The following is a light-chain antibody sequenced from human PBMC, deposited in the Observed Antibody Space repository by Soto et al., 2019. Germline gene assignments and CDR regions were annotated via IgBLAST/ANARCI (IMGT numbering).Light chain of an antibody. Sequence: DIVMTQSPDSLAVSLGERATINCKASQSVLFRSNNKNYLAWYQQKPGQPLKLLIFWASTRESGVPDRFSGSGSGTDFTLTISSLQAEDVAVYYCQQYYTTPLTFGGGTKVEIK. J-gene: IGKJ4*01. CDR1: QSVLFRSNNKNY. CDR2: WAS. CDR3: QQYYTTPLT. V-gene: IGKV4-1*01.